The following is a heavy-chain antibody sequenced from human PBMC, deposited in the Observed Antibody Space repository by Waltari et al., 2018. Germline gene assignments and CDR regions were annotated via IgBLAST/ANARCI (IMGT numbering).Heavy chain of an antibody. CDR2: IYHSGST. CDR3: ARRAAITAAGPTYYMDV. Sequence: QVQLQESGPGLVKPSETLSLTCAVSGYSIRSGYCWGWIRHPPGKGLEWIGNIYHSGSTHYNPSLKRRVTISVDTSKNQFSLKLSSVTAADTAVYYCARRAAITAAGPTYYMDVWGKGTTVTVSS. V-gene: IGHV4-38-2*01. J-gene: IGHJ6*03. D-gene: IGHD6-13*01. CDR1: GYSIRSGYC.